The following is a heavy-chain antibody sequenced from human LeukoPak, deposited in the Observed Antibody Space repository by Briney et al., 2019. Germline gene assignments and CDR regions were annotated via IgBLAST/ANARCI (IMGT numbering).Heavy chain of an antibody. J-gene: IGHJ4*02. CDR3: ANTRYSSSWYYFDY. V-gene: IGHV3-66*01. D-gene: IGHD6-13*01. Sequence: PGGSLRLSCGASGFTFSRYSMNWGRQAPGKGLELVSVIYSGGSTYYADSVKGRFTISRDNSKNTLYLQMNSLRAEDTAVYYCANTRYSSSWYYFDYWGQGTLVTVSS. CDR1: GFTFSRYS. CDR2: IYSGGST.